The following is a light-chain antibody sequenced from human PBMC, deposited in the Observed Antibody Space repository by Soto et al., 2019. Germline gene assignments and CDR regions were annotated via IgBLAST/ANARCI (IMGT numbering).Light chain of an antibody. V-gene: IGLV2-14*01. CDR2: DVI. CDR3: SSYTSSSTYV. CDR1: SSYVGGYNY. J-gene: IGLJ1*01. Sequence: QSVLTQPASVSGSPGQSITISCTGTSSYVGGYNYVSWYQQHPGKAPKLMIYDVINRPSGVSNRFSGSKSGNTASLTISGLQAEDEADYYCSSYTSSSTYVFGTGTKVTVL.